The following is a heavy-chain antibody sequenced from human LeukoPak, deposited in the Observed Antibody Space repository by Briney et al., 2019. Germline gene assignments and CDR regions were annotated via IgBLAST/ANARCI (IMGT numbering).Heavy chain of an antibody. Sequence: ASVKVSCKASGYTFTGYYMHWVRQAPGQGLEWMGWINPNSGGTNYAQKFQGRVTMTRDTSISTASMELSRLRSDDTAVYYCATLGVVSTLRPYGMDVWGQGTTVTVSS. CDR1: GYTFTGYY. CDR3: ATLGVVSTLRPYGMDV. CDR2: INPNSGGT. J-gene: IGHJ6*01. V-gene: IGHV1-2*02. D-gene: IGHD3-3*01.